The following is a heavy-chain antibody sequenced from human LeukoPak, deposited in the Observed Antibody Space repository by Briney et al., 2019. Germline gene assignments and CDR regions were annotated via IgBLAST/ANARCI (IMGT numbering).Heavy chain of an antibody. D-gene: IGHD3-22*01. CDR1: GYTFTSYD. CDR3: ARGMAGCGDYDSVPKNDVFDI. Sequence: ASVKVSCKASGYTFTSYDINWVRQATGQGLEWMGWMNPNSGNTGYAQKFQGRVTITRNTSISTAYMELSSLRSEGTAVYYCARGMAGCGDYDSVPKNDVFDISGQGRIGSVSS. CDR2: MNPNSGNT. V-gene: IGHV1-8*01. J-gene: IGHJ3*02.